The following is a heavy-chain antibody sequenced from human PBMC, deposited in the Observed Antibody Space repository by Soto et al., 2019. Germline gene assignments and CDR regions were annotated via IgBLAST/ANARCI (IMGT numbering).Heavy chain of an antibody. CDR3: ARLGKFWTGGYPYSGTHV. CDR1: GYSFTSYW. D-gene: IGHD5-12*01. CDR2: IDPSDSYT. J-gene: IGHJ6*02. Sequence: GESLKISCKGSGYSFTSYWISWVRQMPGKGLEWMGRIDPSDSYTNYSPSFQGHVTISADKSISTAYLQWSSLKASDTAMYYCARLGKFWTGGYPYSGTHVWGQGTTVTVSS. V-gene: IGHV5-10-1*01.